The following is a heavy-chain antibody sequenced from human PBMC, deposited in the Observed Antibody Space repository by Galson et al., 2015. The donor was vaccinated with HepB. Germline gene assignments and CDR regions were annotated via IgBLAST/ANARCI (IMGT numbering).Heavy chain of an antibody. CDR2: IYSGGST. J-gene: IGHJ4*02. CDR3: AREYDSSGYFDY. Sequence: SLRLSCAASGFTFSNYAMNWVRQAPGKGLEWVSVIYSGGSTYYADSVKGRFTISRDNSKNTLYLQMNSLRAEDTAVYYCAREYDSSGYFDYWGQGTLVTVSS. D-gene: IGHD3-22*01. V-gene: IGHV3-53*01. CDR1: GFTFSNYA.